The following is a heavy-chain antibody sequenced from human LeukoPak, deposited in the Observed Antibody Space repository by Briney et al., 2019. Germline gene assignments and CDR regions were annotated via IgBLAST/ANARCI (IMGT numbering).Heavy chain of an antibody. V-gene: IGHV1-2*02. CDR2: INPTSFGT. D-gene: IGHD6-19*01. J-gene: IGHJ5*02. CDR3: ARFRGSGWYSFDL. Sequence: ASVKVSCKASGYTFTGYYIHWVRQAPGQGLEWVGWINPTSFGTKYEQKFQGRVTMTRDTSISTDYMELSDLRSDDTAVYYCARFRGSGWYSFDLWGQGTLVTVSS. CDR1: GYTFTGYY.